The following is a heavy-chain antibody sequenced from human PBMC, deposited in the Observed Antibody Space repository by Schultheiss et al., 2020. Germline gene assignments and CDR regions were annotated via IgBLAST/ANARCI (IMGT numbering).Heavy chain of an antibody. CDR3: ARTGIVGATTFDY. D-gene: IGHD1-26*01. J-gene: IGHJ4*02. V-gene: IGHV4-30-2*03. CDR1: GDSISSGGFS. Sequence: SETLSLTCTVSGDSISSGGFSWSWIRQPPGKGLEWIGSLYHSGNTYYNPSLKSRVTISVDTSKNQFSLKLSSVTAADTAVYYCARTGIVGATTFDYWGQGTLVTVSS. CDR2: LYHSGNT.